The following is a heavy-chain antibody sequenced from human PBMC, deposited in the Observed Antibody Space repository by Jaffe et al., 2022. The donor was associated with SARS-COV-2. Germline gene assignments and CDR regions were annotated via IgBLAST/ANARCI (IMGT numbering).Heavy chain of an antibody. J-gene: IGHJ5*02. CDR2: IKSKTDGETT. D-gene: IGHD3-10*01. CDR3: TTDRLRSVIRGRMAAS. CDR1: GFSFSKGW. V-gene: IGHV3-15*01. Sequence: EVQLVESGGGLVKPGGSLRLSCAGSGFSFSKGWMTWVRQAPGKGLEWVGRIKSKTDGETTDYAAPVIGRFTISRDDSKNTVHLQMNSLKTEDTAVYYCTTDRLRSVIRGRMAASWGQGTLVTVSS.